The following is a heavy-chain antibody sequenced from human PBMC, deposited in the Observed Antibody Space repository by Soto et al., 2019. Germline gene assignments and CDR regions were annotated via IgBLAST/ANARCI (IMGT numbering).Heavy chain of an antibody. J-gene: IGHJ4*02. CDR3: ATAVPFDY. CDR2: INSDGSST. D-gene: IGHD2-2*01. V-gene: IGHV3-74*01. Sequence: GGSLRLSCAASGFSVTNNYMNWVRQAPGKGLVWVSRINSDGSSTYYADSVKGRFTISRDNAKNTLYLQMNSLRAEDTAVYYCATAVPFDYWGQGTLVTVS. CDR1: GFSVTNNY.